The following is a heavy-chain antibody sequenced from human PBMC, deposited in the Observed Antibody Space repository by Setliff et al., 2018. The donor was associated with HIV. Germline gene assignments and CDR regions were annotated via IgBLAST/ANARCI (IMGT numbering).Heavy chain of an antibody. D-gene: IGHD4-4*01. CDR1: NYTFTNYA. CDR2: ISAYDGDT. J-gene: IGHJ4*02. V-gene: IGHV1-18*01. Sequence: GASVKVSCKASNYTFTNYAITWVRQAPGKRPEWMGWISAYDGDTKYAQKFHNRLSMTAYTSTTTADMDLRALTSDDTGVYYCVMGGLSAVPFPTVYWGQGTLVTVSS. CDR3: VMGGLSAVPFPTVY.